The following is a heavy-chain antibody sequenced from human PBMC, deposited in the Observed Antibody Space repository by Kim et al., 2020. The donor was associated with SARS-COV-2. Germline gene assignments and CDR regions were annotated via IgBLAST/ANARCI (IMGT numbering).Heavy chain of an antibody. CDR1: GGSISSSSYY. Sequence: SETLSLTCTVSGGSISSSSYYWGWIRQPPGKGLEWIGSIYYSGSTYYNPSLKSRVTISVDTSKNQFSLKLSSVTAADTAVYYCARFSPPRYGGNNDYWGQGTLVTVSS. J-gene: IGHJ4*02. D-gene: IGHD2-15*01. CDR2: IYYSGST. V-gene: IGHV4-39*01. CDR3: ARFSPPRYGGNNDY.